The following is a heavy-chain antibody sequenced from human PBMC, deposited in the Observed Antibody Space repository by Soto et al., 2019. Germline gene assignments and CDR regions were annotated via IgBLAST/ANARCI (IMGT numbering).Heavy chain of an antibody. Sequence: SETLSLTCAVYGGSFSAYYWSWIRQPPGKGLERIGEINHSGTTRHSPSLKSRVTLSGDTSKKQVSLKLTSVTAADAAVYFCALFASSGPHFYDYWGQGSLVTVSS. J-gene: IGHJ4*02. V-gene: IGHV4-34*01. CDR3: ALFASSGPHFYDY. CDR2: INHSGTT. CDR1: GGSFSAYY. D-gene: IGHD3-10*01.